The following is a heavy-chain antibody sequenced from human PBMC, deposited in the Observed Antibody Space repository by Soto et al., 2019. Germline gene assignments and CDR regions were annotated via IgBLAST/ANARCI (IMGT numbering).Heavy chain of an antibody. Sequence: ASVKVSCKASGYSFTNYGISWVRQASGQGLEWMGWISVYNGNTNFAQKLQGRVTMTTDTSTSTAYMELRSLRSDDTAVYYCARDVSRDDPLDIWGQGTMVTVSS. CDR2: ISVYNGNT. V-gene: IGHV1-18*01. J-gene: IGHJ3*02. CDR3: ARDVSRDDPLDI. CDR1: GYSFTNYG. D-gene: IGHD3-10*01.